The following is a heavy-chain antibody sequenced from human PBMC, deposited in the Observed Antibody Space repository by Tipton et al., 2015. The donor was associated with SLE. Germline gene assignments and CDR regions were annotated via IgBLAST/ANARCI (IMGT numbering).Heavy chain of an antibody. CDR2: LYPSGST. CDR1: GGSISSGGYS. V-gene: IGHV4-30-2*01. D-gene: IGHD6-13*01. Sequence: LRLSCAVSGGSISSGGYSWSWIRQPPGKGLEWIGFLYPSGSTYYNPSLKSRVTISVHRSKNQLSLRLNSVTAADTAVYYCARSPRGGYYYYGMDVWGQGTTDTVSS. CDR3: ARSPRGGYYYYGMDV. J-gene: IGHJ6*02.